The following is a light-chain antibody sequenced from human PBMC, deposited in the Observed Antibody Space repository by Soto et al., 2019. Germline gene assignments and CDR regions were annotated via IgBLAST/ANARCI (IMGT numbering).Light chain of an antibody. J-gene: IGKJ3*01. Sequence: IVLTQSPGTLSLSPGERATLSCRASQSVNSNLAWYQQKPGQAPRLLIYGASTRATGIPASFIGNGSGTEFTLTASSLQPEDFAVYYCQQYNNWPFTFGPGTKVDIK. V-gene: IGKV3-15*01. CDR1: QSVNSN. CDR2: GAS. CDR3: QQYNNWPFT.